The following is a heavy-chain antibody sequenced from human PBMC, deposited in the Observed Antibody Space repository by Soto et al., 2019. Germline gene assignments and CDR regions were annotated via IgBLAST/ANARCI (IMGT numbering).Heavy chain of an antibody. Sequence: PGGSLRLSCATSGFIFSDYYMHWIRQAPGKGLEWISYISGNGRIIQYADSAKGRFTISRDNAQNSLYLQMNSLRAEDAAVYYCARDERYSSGFDYWGQGTLVTVSS. V-gene: IGHV3-11*04. CDR3: ARDERYSSGFDY. CDR1: GFIFSDYY. D-gene: IGHD6-19*01. CDR2: ISGNGRII. J-gene: IGHJ4*02.